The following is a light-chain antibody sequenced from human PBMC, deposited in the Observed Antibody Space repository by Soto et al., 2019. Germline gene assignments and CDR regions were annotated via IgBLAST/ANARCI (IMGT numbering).Light chain of an antibody. Sequence: QSALTQPASVSGSPGQSITISCTGTSSDVGSYNLVSWYQLHPGKAPKVMIYEVTKRPSGVSNRFSDSKSGDTASLTISGLQGEDEADYYCCSYAGNATLIFGGGTKLTVL. V-gene: IGLV2-23*02. CDR1: SSDVGSYNL. CDR3: CSYAGNATLI. CDR2: EVT. J-gene: IGLJ2*01.